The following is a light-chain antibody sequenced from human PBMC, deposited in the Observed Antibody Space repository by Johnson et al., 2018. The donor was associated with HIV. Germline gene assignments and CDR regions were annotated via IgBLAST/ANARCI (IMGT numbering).Light chain of an antibody. CDR3: GIWDSSLSAYV. CDR1: SSNIGNNY. Sequence: QPVLTQPPSVSAAPGQKVTISCSGSSSNIGNNYVSWYQQFPGTAPKLVIYDNNKRPSGIPDRFSGSKSGTSATLGITGLQTGAEADYCFGIWDSSLSAYVFGTGTKVTVL. J-gene: IGLJ1*01. CDR2: DNN. V-gene: IGLV1-51*01.